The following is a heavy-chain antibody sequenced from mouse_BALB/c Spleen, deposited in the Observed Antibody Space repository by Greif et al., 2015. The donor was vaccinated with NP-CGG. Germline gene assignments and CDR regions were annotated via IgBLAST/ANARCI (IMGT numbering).Heavy chain of an antibody. CDR2: ILPGSGST. CDR1: GYTFSSYW. CDR3: ARLCSGGYAMDY. D-gene: IGHD3-1*01. Sequence: QVQLQQSGAELMKPGASVKISCKATGYTFSSYWIEWVKQRPGHGLEWIGEILPGSGSTNYNEKFKGKATFTADTSSNTAYMQLSSLTSEDSAVYYFARLCSGGYAMDYWGQGTSVTVSS. J-gene: IGHJ4*01. V-gene: IGHV1-9*01.